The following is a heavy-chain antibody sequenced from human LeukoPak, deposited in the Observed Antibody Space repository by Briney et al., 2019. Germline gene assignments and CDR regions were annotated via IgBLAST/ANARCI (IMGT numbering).Heavy chain of an antibody. D-gene: IGHD3-22*01. Sequence: ASVKVSCKASGYTFTSYDINWVRQATGQGLEWMGWMNPNSGNTGYAQKFQGRVTMTRNTSISTAYMELSSLRSEDTAVYYCARVGGDDSSGYYLNYYYYYYMDVWGKGTTVTISS. CDR1: GYTFTSYD. J-gene: IGHJ6*03. CDR3: ARVGGDDSSGYYLNYYYYYYMDV. CDR2: MNPNSGNT. V-gene: IGHV1-8*02.